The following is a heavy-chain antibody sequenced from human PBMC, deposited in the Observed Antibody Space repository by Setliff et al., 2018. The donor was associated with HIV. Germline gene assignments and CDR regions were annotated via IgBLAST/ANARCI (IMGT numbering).Heavy chain of an antibody. CDR3: ARQPHGDFWTDYVNAFGI. D-gene: IGHD3-3*01. Sequence: PGESLKISCKGSGYSFTSYWIGWVRQMPGKGLEWMGIIYPGDSDTRYSPSFQGQVTISADKSVSTAYLQWSSLKASDTAMYYCARQPHGDFWTDYVNAFGIWGQGTMVTVSS. CDR2: IYPGDSDT. CDR1: GYSFTSYW. J-gene: IGHJ3*02. V-gene: IGHV5-51*01.